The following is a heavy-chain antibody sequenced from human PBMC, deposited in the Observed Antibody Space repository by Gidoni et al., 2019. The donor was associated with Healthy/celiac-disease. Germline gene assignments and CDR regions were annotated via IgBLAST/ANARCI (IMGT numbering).Heavy chain of an antibody. CDR3: ARDKLRYPAANPSYYYYGMDV. CDR1: GGTFSSYA. J-gene: IGHJ6*02. CDR2: IIPILGLA. V-gene: IGHV1-69*09. Sequence: QVQLVQSGAEVKKPGSSVKVSCKASGGTFSSYAISGVRQAPGQGLEWMGGIIPILGLANYAQKFQGRVTITADKSTSTAYMELSSLRSEDTAVYYCARDKLRYPAANPSYYYYGMDVWGQGTTVTVSS. D-gene: IGHD2-2*01.